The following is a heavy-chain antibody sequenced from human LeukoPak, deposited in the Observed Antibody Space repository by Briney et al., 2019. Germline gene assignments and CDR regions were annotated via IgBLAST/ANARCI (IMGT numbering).Heavy chain of an antibody. CDR2: ISSSSSTI. D-gene: IGHD3-22*01. V-gene: IGHV3-48*01. J-gene: IGHJ4*02. CDR1: GFTFSSYS. Sequence: PGGSLRLSCAASGFTFSSYSMNWVRQAPGKGLEWVSYISSSSSTIYYADSVKGRFTISRDNAKNSLYLQMNSLRAEGTAVYYCARGPRGGSGYFYFDYWGQGTLVAVSS. CDR3: ARGPRGGSGYFYFDY.